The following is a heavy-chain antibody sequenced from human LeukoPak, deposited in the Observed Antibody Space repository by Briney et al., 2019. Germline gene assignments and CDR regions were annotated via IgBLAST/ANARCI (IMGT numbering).Heavy chain of an antibody. CDR3: ARLTLTVVEGRGWFDA. Sequence: SETLSLTCIVSDDSISESCWYWGWNRQPPGKGLEWIGTMPYDENVSDRWIPSYNPSLKRRVSISADTSKNQLSLKVNSVTAADTASYYCARLTLTVVEGRGWFDAWGQGSLVIVSS. CDR1: DDSISESCWY. J-gene: IGHJ5*02. CDR2: MPYDENVSDRWIP. V-gene: IGHV4-39*01. D-gene: IGHD3-22*01.